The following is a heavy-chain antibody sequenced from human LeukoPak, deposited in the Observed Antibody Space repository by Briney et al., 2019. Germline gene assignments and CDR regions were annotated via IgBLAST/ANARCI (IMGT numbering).Heavy chain of an antibody. J-gene: IGHJ4*02. V-gene: IGHV4-39*07. CDR3: ARDMGSSSSDFDY. CDR1: GGSISSSSYY. D-gene: IGHD6-6*01. Sequence: SETLSLTCTVSGGSISSSSYYWGWIRQPPGKGLEWIGSIYYSGSTYYNPSLKSRVTISVDTSKNQFSLKLSSVTAADTAVYYCARDMGSSSSDFDYWGQGTLVTVSS. CDR2: IYYSGST.